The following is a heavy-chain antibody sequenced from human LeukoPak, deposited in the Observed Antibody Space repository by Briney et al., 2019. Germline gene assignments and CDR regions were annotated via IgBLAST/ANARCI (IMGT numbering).Heavy chain of an antibody. V-gene: IGHV3-53*01. CDR2: IYSGGST. J-gene: IGHJ3*02. Sequence: GGSLRLSCAASGFTVSSNYMSWVRQAPGKGLEWVSVIYSGGSTHYADSVKGRFTISRDNSKNTLYLQMNSLRAEDTAVYYCARPSIWSGDAFDIWGQGTMVTVSS. CDR1: GFTVSSNY. D-gene: IGHD3-3*01. CDR3: ARPSIWSGDAFDI.